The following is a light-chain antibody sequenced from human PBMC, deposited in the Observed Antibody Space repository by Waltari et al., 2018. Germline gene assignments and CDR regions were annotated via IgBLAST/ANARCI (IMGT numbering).Light chain of an antibody. V-gene: IGLV1-44*01. CDR2: SND. CDR3: AAWDDSLGGPV. CDR1: ISNIGRNT. J-gene: IGLJ2*01. Sequence: QSLLTQPPSASGTPGQRVTISCSGGISNIGRNTINWYRQFPGTAPKVLISSNDQRTSGVPERFSGSKSGTSASLAISGLQSEDEADYYCAAWDDSLGGPVFGGGTKLTVL.